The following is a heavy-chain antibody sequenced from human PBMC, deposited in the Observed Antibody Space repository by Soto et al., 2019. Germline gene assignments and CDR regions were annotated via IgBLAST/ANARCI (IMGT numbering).Heavy chain of an antibody. J-gene: IGHJ6*02. CDR2: ISSSSSYI. CDR3: ARRDRRMDV. Sequence: QLQLVESGGGLVKPGGSLRLSCKASGFNFSDYFMSWVRQAPGKGLEWVSYISSSSSYINYAASVKGRFTISRDNAKNSLYLQMNSLTAEDTATYYCARRDRRMDVWGQGTTVIVSS. V-gene: IGHV3-11*05. CDR1: GFNFSDYF. D-gene: IGHD3-22*01.